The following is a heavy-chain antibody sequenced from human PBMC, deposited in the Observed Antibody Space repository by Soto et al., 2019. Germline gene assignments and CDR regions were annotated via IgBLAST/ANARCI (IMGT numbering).Heavy chain of an antibody. V-gene: IGHV3-48*03. CDR3: ARTQRQDDFWSGGAFDL. Sequence: GGSLRLSCEASGFSLNNYEMNWVRQAPGKGLEWVSYINSRGDTIYYADSVKGRFTISRDNARDSLYLQMNSLRAEDTAFYYCARTQRQDDFWSGGAFDLWGQGTMVTVSS. CDR2: INSRGDTI. CDR1: GFSLNNYE. J-gene: IGHJ3*01. D-gene: IGHD3-3*01.